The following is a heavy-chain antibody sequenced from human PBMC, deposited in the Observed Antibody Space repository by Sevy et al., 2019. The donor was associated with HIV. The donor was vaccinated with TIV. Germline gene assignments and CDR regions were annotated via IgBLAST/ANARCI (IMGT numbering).Heavy chain of an antibody. D-gene: IGHD2-15*01. CDR3: AILADIVVVVAATNDY. V-gene: IGHV3-48*01. CDR2: ISSSSSTI. J-gene: IGHJ4*02. Sequence: GGSLRLSCAASGFTFSSYSMNWVRQAPGKGLEWVSYISSSSSTIYYADSVKGRFTISRDNAKNSLYLQMNSLRAEDMAVYYCAILADIVVVVAATNDYWGQGTLVTVSS. CDR1: GFTFSSYS.